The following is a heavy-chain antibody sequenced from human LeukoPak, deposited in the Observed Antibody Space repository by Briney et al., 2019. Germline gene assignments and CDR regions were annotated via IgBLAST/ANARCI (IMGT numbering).Heavy chain of an antibody. CDR2: IYPGDSDT. CDR1: GYSFTSYG. V-gene: IGHV5-51*01. Sequence: GESLKIASKGSGYSFTSYGIGWVRQMPRKGLEWMGIIYPGDSDTRYSPSFPGQVTISADKSISTAYLQWSSLKASDTAMYYCATTGDGVVGATFDYWGQGTLVTVSS. D-gene: IGHD1-26*01. J-gene: IGHJ4*02. CDR3: ATTGDGVVGATFDY.